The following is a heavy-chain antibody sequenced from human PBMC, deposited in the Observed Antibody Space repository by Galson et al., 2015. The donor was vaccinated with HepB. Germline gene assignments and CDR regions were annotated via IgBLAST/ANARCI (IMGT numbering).Heavy chain of an antibody. J-gene: IGHJ4*02. D-gene: IGHD7-27*01. CDR2: IYYSGST. Sequence: TLSLTCTVSGGSISSGGYYWSWIRQHPGKGLEWIGYIYYSGSTYYNPSLKSRVTISVDTSKNQFSLKLNSVTAADTAVYYCARNINWGQGGFDYWGQGTLVTVSS. V-gene: IGHV4-31*03. CDR3: ARNINWGQGGFDY. CDR1: GGSISSGGYY.